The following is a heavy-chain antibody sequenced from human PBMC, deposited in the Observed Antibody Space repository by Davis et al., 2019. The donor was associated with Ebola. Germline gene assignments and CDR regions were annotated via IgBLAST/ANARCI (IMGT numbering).Heavy chain of an antibody. CDR3: AKDPQQIQYYYQGMDV. D-gene: IGHD6-13*01. CDR1: GFTFSSYS. CDR2: ISSSSYI. V-gene: IGHV3-21*04. Sequence: GGSLRLSCAASGFTFSSYSMNWVRQAPGKGLEWVSSISSSSYIYYADSVKGRFTISRDNAKNSLYLQMNSLRAEDTAVYYCAKDPQQIQYYYQGMDVWGRGTTVTVSS. J-gene: IGHJ6*04.